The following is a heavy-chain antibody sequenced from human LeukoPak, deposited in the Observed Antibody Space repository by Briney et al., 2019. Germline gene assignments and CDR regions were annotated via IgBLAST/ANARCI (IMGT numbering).Heavy chain of an antibody. D-gene: IGHD3-10*01. V-gene: IGHV3-53*01. Sequence: GGYLRPYCAASGFVVSSNSMNWVRQAPGRGLEWVSVIYTGDSKYYADPVKGRFTISRDNSKNTMYLQMSSLRAEDTALYYCVRDAVRGFYYGMDVWGQGTTVTVSS. CDR3: VRDAVRGFYYGMDV. CDR1: GFVVSSNS. J-gene: IGHJ6*02. CDR2: IYTGDSK.